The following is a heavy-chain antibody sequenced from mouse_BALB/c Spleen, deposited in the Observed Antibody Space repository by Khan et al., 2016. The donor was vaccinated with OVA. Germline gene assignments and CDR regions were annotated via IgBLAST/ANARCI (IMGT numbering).Heavy chain of an antibody. CDR1: GFTFRSNV. V-gene: IGHV5-6-5*01. Sequence: EVQLQESGGSSVKPGGSLKLSCAVSGFTFRSNVMSWVRQTPEKRLEWVASISSGGSTYYPDSVKGRFTISRDNASNIVSQKMSSLRSEDMARYYCAEKAYRYGENYFNYWGQGTTLTVSS. D-gene: IGHD2-14*01. CDR2: ISSGGST. J-gene: IGHJ2*01. CDR3: AEKAYRYGENYFNY.